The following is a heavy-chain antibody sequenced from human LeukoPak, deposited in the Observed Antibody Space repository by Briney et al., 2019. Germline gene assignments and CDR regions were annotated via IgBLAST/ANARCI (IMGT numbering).Heavy chain of an antibody. CDR3: ATNGAFYGDYEVPQPHQPYFDS. V-gene: IGHV4-59*01. J-gene: IGHJ4*02. Sequence: SETLSLTCTVSGGSISSYYWSWIRQPPGKGLEWIGYIYYSGSTNYNPSLKSRVTISVDTSKNQFSLKLSSVTAADTAVYYCATNGAFYGDYEVPQPHQPYFDSWGQGTLVTVSS. CDR1: GGSISSYY. CDR2: IYYSGST. D-gene: IGHD4-17*01.